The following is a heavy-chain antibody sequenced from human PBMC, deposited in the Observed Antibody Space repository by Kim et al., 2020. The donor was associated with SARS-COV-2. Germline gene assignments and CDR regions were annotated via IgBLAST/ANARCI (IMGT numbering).Heavy chain of an antibody. V-gene: IGHV3-33*01. CDR2: IWYDGSNK. Sequence: GGSLRLSCAASGFTFSSYGMHWVRQAPGKGLEWVAVIWYDGSNKYYADSVKGRFTISRDNSKNTLYLQMNSLRAEDTAVYYCAREGIGWFGELPRGPLDYWGQGTLVTVSS. CDR1: GFTFSSYG. CDR3: AREGIGWFGELPRGPLDY. D-gene: IGHD3-10*01. J-gene: IGHJ4*02.